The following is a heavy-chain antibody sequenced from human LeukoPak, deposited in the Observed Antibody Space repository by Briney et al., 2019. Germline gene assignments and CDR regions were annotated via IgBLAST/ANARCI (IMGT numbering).Heavy chain of an antibody. D-gene: IGHD1-26*01. Sequence: ASVKVSCKTSGYTFSDYFIHWVRQAPGQGLEWMGRINANSGGTEYEQKFQGRVTMTRGTSISTAYVEVNWLISDDTAIYYCARDVSSTSNWEFDYWGQGTLVTVS. CDR2: INANSGGT. CDR1: GYTFSDYF. V-gene: IGHV1-2*06. CDR3: ARDVSSTSNWEFDY. J-gene: IGHJ4*02.